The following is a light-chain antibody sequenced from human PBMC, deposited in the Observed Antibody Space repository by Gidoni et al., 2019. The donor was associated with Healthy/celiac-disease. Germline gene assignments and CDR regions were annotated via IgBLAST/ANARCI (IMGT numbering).Light chain of an antibody. CDR2: DAS. CDR1: QSVSSY. J-gene: IGKJ3*01. V-gene: IGKV3-11*01. Sequence: EIVFTQSPATLSLSPGDRATLSCRASQSVSSYLAWYQQKPGQAPRLLIYDASNRATGIPARFSGSGSGTDFTLTISSLEPEDFAVYYCQQRSNWPPLFTFGPGTKVDIK. CDR3: QQRSNWPPLFT.